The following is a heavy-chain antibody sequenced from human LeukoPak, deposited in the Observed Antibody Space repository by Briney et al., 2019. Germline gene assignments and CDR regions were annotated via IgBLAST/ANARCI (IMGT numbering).Heavy chain of an antibody. CDR3: ARAGLNFDWLSYLDY. J-gene: IGHJ4*02. CDR2: IYHSGST. V-gene: IGHV4-38-2*01. D-gene: IGHD3-9*01. CDR1: GYSISSGYY. Sequence: SETLSLTCAVSGYSISSGYYWGWIRQPPGKGLEWIGSIYHSGSTYYNPSLKSRVTISVDTSKNQFSLKLSSVTAADTAVYYCARAGLNFDWLSYLDYWGQGTLVTVSS.